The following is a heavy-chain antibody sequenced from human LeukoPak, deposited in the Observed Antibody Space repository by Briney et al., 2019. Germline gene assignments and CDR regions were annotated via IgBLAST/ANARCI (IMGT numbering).Heavy chain of an antibody. CDR3: ARHSSGWTFFDY. J-gene: IGHJ4*02. CDR2: ISAYNGNT. CDR1: GYTFTSYG. V-gene: IGHV1-18*01. Sequence: ASVKVSCKASGYTFTSYGISWVRQTPGQGLEWMGWISAYNGNTNYAQKLQGRVTMTTDTSTSTAYMELRSLRSDDTAVYYCARHSSGWTFFDYWGQGTLVTVSS. D-gene: IGHD6-19*01.